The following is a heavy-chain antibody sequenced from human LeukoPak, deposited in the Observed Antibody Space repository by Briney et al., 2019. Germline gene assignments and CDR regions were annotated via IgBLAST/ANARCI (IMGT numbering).Heavy chain of an antibody. Sequence: GASLKISCKVSGYSLTSYCIGWVRQMPGKGLEWMGIIYPGDSGPTYSPSFQGQVTISVDKSINTAYLQWSSLQASDTAMYYCGMSGDRVPLQDDVFDVWGQGTMVTVST. D-gene: IGHD1-26*01. J-gene: IGHJ3*01. V-gene: IGHV5-51*01. CDR3: GMSGDRVPLQDDVFDV. CDR1: GYSLTSYC. CDR2: IYPGDSGP.